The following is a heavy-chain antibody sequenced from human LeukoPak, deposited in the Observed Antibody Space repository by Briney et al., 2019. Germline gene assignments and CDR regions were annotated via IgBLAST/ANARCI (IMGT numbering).Heavy chain of an antibody. Sequence: GGSLRLSCAASGFTFDDYGMSWVRQAPGKGLEWVSGIKWNGGSTGYADSVKGRFTISRDNAKNSLYLQMNSLRAEDTALYYCARGAAYYYDSSGYYLFDYWGQGTLVTVSS. CDR3: ARGAAYYYDSSGYYLFDY. CDR1: GFTFDDYG. D-gene: IGHD3-22*01. V-gene: IGHV3-20*04. CDR2: IKWNGGST. J-gene: IGHJ4*02.